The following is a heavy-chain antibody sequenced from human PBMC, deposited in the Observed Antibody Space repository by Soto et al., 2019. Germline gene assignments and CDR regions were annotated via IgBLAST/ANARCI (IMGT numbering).Heavy chain of an antibody. CDR1: GGSISSYY. J-gene: IGHJ6*02. Sequence: SETLSLTCTVSGGSISSYYWSWIRQPPGKGLEWIGYIYYSGSTNYNPSLKSRVTISVDTSKNQFSLKLSSVTAADTAVYYCARGDPVGTQGMDVWGQGTTITVSS. CDR2: IYYSGST. V-gene: IGHV4-59*01. CDR3: ARGDPVGTQGMDV. D-gene: IGHD1-1*01.